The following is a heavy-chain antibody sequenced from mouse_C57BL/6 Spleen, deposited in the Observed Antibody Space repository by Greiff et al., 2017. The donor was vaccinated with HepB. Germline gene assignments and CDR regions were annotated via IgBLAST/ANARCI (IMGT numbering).Heavy chain of an antibody. V-gene: IGHV1-18*01. Sequence: VQLKQSGPELVKPGASVKIPCKASGYTFTDYNMDWVKQSHGKSLEWIGDINPNNGGTIYNQKFKGKATLTVDKSSSTAYMELRSLTSEDTAVYYCARVYGSSIYWYFDVWGTGTTVTVSS. CDR2: INPNNGGT. CDR3: ARVYGSSIYWYFDV. CDR1: GYTFTDYN. D-gene: IGHD1-1*01. J-gene: IGHJ1*03.